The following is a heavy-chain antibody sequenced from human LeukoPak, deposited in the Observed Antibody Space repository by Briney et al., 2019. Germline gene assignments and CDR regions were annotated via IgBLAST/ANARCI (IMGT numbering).Heavy chain of an antibody. CDR1: EFSVGSNY. V-gene: IGHV3-66*01. D-gene: IGHD3-10*01. CDR2: IYSGGST. Sequence: QSGGSLRLSCAASEFSVGSNYMTWVRQAPGKGLEWVSLIYSGGSTYYADSVKGRFTISRDNAKNSLYLQMNSLRAEDTAVYYCAREGVDTMVRGVIIYFDYWGQGTLVTVSS. CDR3: AREGVDTMVRGVIIYFDY. J-gene: IGHJ4*02.